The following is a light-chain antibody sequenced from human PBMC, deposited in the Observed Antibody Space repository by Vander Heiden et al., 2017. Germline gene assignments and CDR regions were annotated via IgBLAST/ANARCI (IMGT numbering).Light chain of an antibody. Sequence: IQLPRSPSFLSASLGTKFTIPCRPGQAISSYLAWYQQNPGKATKLLIYAASTLESGVSSRCSGSGSGTESTLTSSSLQPEDFATFYCQEVYSYPYTFGQGTKLEIK. CDR1: QAISSY. J-gene: IGKJ2*01. CDR3: QEVYSYPYT. CDR2: AAS. V-gene: IGKV1-9*01.